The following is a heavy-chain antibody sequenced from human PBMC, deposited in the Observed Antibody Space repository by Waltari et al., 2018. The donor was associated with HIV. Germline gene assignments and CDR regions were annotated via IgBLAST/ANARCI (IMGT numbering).Heavy chain of an antibody. CDR1: GGSIRSYNW. D-gene: IGHD4-17*01. J-gene: IGHJ5*02. Sequence: QVQLQESGPGLVKPSETLSLTCAVYGGSIRSYNWWTWVRPAPGKVVEWIGEMFHSGRTISNPSLQILVTISIAKSKHQFYLRLTSVTAADTAVYYCVTVMTGDYRSSWFDPWGQGTLVTVSS. CDR2: MFHSGRT. CDR3: VTVMTGDYRSSWFDP. V-gene: IGHV4-4*02.